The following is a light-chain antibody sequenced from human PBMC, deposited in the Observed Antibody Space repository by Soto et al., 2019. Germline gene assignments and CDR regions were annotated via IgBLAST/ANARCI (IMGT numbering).Light chain of an antibody. J-gene: IGKJ1*01. Sequence: DILMTQSPSSLSASVGDRVTITCRASQRISTYLNWYQQKPGKAPNLLIWDASTLQSGVPSRFSGSGPGTDFTLTISSLQVEDSATYYCQQTYTPPRTFGQGTKVDIK. CDR2: DAS. CDR3: QQTYTPPRT. V-gene: IGKV1-39*01. CDR1: QRISTY.